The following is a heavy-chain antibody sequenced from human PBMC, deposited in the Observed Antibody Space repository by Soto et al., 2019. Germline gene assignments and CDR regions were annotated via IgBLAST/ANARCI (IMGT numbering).Heavy chain of an antibody. CDR1: GYTFSNYG. Sequence: ASVKVSCKTSGYTFSNYGITWVRQAPGQPLEWLGWISLYSDGTNYAQKFQGRVSMTTNTSTTTAYMELRGLRSDDTAVYYCARVVPGAEAWFGPWGQGTLVTVSS. CDR3: ARVVPGAEAWFGP. CDR2: ISLYSDGT. D-gene: IGHD2-2*01. V-gene: IGHV1-18*01. J-gene: IGHJ5*02.